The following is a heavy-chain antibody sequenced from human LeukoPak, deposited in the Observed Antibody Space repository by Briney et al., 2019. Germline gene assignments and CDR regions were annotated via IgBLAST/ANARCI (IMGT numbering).Heavy chain of an antibody. J-gene: IGHJ4*02. D-gene: IGHD6-6*01. CDR3: ARGPIYSSSPYYFDY. CDR2: IYTSGST. V-gene: IGHV4-4*07. CDR1: GGFISSCY. Sequence: SETLSLTCTVSGGFISSCYWSWIRQPAGKGLEWIGRIYTSGSTNYNPSLKSRVTMSVDTSKNQFSLKLSSVTAADTAVYYCARGPIYSSSPYYFDYWGQGTLVTVSS.